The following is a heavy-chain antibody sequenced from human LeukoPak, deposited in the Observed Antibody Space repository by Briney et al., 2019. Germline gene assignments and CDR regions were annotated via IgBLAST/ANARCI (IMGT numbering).Heavy chain of an antibody. CDR1: GFSFSNSG. J-gene: IGHJ4*02. V-gene: IGHV3-23*01. CDR2: ISGGGANT. D-gene: IGHD1-1*01. CDR3: SKWNGYGDY. Sequence: QPGGSLRLSCAASGFSFSNSGMSWVRQAPAKGLEWGAGISGGGANTHYADSVKGRFTISRDNSKNTLFLQMNSLRDADTAIYYCSKWNGYGDYWGQGTLVTVSS.